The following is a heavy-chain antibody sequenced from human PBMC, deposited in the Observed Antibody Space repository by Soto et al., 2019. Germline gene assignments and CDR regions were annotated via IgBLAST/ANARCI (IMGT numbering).Heavy chain of an antibody. CDR2: ISYDGSNK. Sequence: QVQLVESGGGVVQPGRSLRLSCAASGFTFSSYGMHWVSQAPGKGLEWVAVISYDGSNKYYADSVKGRFTISRDNSKNTLYLQMNSLRAEDTAVYYCAKETMGAFDYWGQGTLVTVSS. CDR3: AKETMGAFDY. V-gene: IGHV3-30*18. D-gene: IGHD1-26*01. J-gene: IGHJ4*02. CDR1: GFTFSSYG.